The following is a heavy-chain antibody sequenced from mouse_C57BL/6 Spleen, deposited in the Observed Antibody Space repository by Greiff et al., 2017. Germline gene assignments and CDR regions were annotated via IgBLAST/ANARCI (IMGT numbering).Heavy chain of an antibody. CDR2: IYPGDGDT. Sequence: QVQLQPSGPELVKPGASVKISCKASGYAFSSSWMNWVKQRPGKGLEWIGRIYPGDGDTNYNGKFKGKATLTADKSSSTAYMQLSSLTSEDSAVYFCAKIYYDYDHWYFDVWGTGTTVTVSS. V-gene: IGHV1-82*01. D-gene: IGHD2-4*01. CDR1: GYAFSSSW. J-gene: IGHJ1*03. CDR3: AKIYYDYDHWYFDV.